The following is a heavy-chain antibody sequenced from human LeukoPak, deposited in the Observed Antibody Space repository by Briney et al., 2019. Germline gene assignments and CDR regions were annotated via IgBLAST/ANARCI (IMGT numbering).Heavy chain of an antibody. Sequence: PSETLSLTCAVYGGSFSGYYWSWIRQPPGKGLEWIGEINHSGSTNYNPSLKSRVTISVDTSKNQFSLKLSSVTAADTAVYYCARRSTVIVDGEFYFDYWGQGTLVTVSS. V-gene: IGHV4-34*01. J-gene: IGHJ4*02. D-gene: IGHD3-22*01. CDR1: GGSFSGYY. CDR3: ARRSTVIVDGEFYFDY. CDR2: INHSGST.